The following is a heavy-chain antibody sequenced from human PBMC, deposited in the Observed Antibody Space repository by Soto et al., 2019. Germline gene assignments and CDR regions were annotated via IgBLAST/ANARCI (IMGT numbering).Heavy chain of an antibody. Sequence: QGQLVESGGGLVKPGGSLRLSCAASGFTFSDYYMSWIRQAPGKGREWVSYISSSGSTIYYPDSVKGRFTISRDNANNSLYLQMNSLRAEDTAVYYCARVFYPRRYGASGDAFDIWGQGTMVTVSS. D-gene: IGHD5-18*01. J-gene: IGHJ3*02. CDR3: ARVFYPRRYGASGDAFDI. V-gene: IGHV3-11*01. CDR2: ISSSGSTI. CDR1: GFTFSDYY.